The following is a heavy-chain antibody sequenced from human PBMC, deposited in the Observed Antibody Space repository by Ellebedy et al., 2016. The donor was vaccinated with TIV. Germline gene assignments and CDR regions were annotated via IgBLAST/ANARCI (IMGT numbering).Heavy chain of an antibody. CDR2: IYYSGST. CDR3: AREEGYGGNFDNWFDP. CDR1: GGSISSGGYY. V-gene: IGHV4-61*08. Sequence: GSLRLSCTVSGGSISSGGYYWSWIRQHPGKGLEWIGYIYYSGSTNYNPSLKSRVTISVDTSKNQFSLKLSSVTAADTAVYYCAREEGYGGNFDNWFDPWGQGTLVTVSS. J-gene: IGHJ5*02. D-gene: IGHD4-23*01.